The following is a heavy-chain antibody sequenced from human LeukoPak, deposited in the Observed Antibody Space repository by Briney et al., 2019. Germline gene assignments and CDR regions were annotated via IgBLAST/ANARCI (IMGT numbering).Heavy chain of an antibody. V-gene: IGHV3-15*01. CDR3: TTEQNAITIFGVPSYMDV. D-gene: IGHD3-3*01. CDR2: IKSKTDGGTT. CDR1: GFTFNNAW. J-gene: IGHJ6*03. Sequence: GGSLSLSCAASGFTFNNAWMSWVRQAPGKGLEWVGRIKSKTDGGTTDYAAPVKGRFTISRDDSKNTLYLQMNSLKTEDTAVYYCTTEQNAITIFGVPSYMDVWGKGTTVTVSS.